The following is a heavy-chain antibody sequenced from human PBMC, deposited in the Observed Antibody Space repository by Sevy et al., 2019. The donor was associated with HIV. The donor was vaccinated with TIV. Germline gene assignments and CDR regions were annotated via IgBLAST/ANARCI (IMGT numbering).Heavy chain of an antibody. V-gene: IGHV3-30-3*01. D-gene: IGHD3-9*01. CDR2: ISFNGNHE. J-gene: IGHJ4*02. Sequence: GGSLRLSCAASGFTFTNFPMHWVRQAPGRGLEWVAIISFNGNHEFYEDSVKGGFTISRDNSKRTLYLQMNSLRREDTAVYYCVRTAGLTGSYEYWGQGTQVTVSS. CDR3: VRTAGLTGSYEY. CDR1: GFTFTNFP.